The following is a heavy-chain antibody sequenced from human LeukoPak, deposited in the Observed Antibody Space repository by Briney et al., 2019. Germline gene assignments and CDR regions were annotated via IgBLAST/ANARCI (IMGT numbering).Heavy chain of an antibody. CDR3: ASDRYYYDSSGYYSHYWYFDL. V-gene: IGHV3-53*01. CDR1: GFTVSSNY. CDR2: IYSGGST. Sequence: PGGSLRLSCAASGFTVSSNYMSRVRQAPEKGLECVSVIYSGGSTYYADSVKGRFTISRDNSKNTLYLQMNSLRAEDTAVYYCASDRYYYDSSGYYSHYWYFDLWGRGTLVTVSS. D-gene: IGHD3-22*01. J-gene: IGHJ2*01.